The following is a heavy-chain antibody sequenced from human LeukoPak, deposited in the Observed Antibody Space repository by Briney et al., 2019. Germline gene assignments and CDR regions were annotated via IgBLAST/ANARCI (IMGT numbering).Heavy chain of an antibody. Sequence: GGSLRLSCAASGFTFSNYWMSWVRQAPGKGLEWVANIKQDGSDKHFVVSVKGRFTISRDNAKNSLYLQMNSLRAEDTAVYYCARQLLSMMAFDIWGQGTMVTVSS. V-gene: IGHV3-7*01. J-gene: IGHJ3*02. D-gene: IGHD2-2*01. CDR1: GFTFSNYW. CDR3: ARQLLSMMAFDI. CDR2: IKQDGSDK.